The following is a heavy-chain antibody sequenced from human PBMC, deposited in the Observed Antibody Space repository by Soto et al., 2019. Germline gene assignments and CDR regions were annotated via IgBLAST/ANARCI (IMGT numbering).Heavy chain of an antibody. Sequence: EVQLLESGGGLVQPGGSLRLSCAASGFTFSTYAMNWVRQAPGKGLEWVSTISGSGGSTYYADSVKGRFTISRDNSKNTLNLQMNSLRAEDTAVYYCANGDYVGFIDYWGQGTLVTVSS. D-gene: IGHD2-21*01. CDR2: ISGSGGST. J-gene: IGHJ4*02. CDR1: GFTFSTYA. V-gene: IGHV3-23*01. CDR3: ANGDYVGFIDY.